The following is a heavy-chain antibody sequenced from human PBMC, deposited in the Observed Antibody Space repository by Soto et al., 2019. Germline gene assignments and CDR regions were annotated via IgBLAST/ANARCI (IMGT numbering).Heavy chain of an antibody. CDR2: IYSGGGT. V-gene: IGHV3-66*01. CDR1: GFTVSNNY. CDR3: TRDVVRAHENYFDY. D-gene: IGHD1-26*01. Sequence: GGSLRLSCAASGFTVSNNYMSWVRQAPGKGLEWVSVIYSGGGTDYADSVKGRFAISRDNSKNTLYLHMNSLRAEGTALYYCTRDVVRAHENYFDYWGQGT. J-gene: IGHJ4*02.